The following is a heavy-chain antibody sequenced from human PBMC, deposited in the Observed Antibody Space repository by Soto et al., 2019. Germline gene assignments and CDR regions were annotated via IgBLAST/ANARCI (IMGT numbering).Heavy chain of an antibody. V-gene: IGHV1-46*01. CDR3: ARDPLIWIRAIGAAAAGFLDS. D-gene: IGHD6-25*01. CDR2: INPGGGDV. J-gene: IGHJ4*02. Sequence: QVQLVQSGAEVNKPGASVKISCKASGYTFTNYQMHWVRQAPGQGLEWMGIINPGGGDVMYAQNFHGRVTITRDTSTSTVYMEMKSLKFEDTAVYYCARDPLIWIRAIGAAAAGFLDSWGQGTLVIVSS. CDR1: GYTFTNYQ.